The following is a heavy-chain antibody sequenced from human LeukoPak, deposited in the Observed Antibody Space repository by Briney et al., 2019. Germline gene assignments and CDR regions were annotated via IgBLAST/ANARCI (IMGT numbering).Heavy chain of an antibody. CDR1: VGSISKYH. D-gene: IGHD6-19*01. CDR2: IHTSGST. V-gene: IGHV4-4*07. CDR3: ARRDISSGWSFDY. Sequence: SETLSLTCTVSVGSISKYHWSCIRQPAGKGLEWIGQIHTSGSTNYYPPLKSRVTMSIDTPEHQLSLTIRSVTAADTAVYYCARRDISSGWSFDYWGQGTLVTVSS. J-gene: IGHJ4*02.